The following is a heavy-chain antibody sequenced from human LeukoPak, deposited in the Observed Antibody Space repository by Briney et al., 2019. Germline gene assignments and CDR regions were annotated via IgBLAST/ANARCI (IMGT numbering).Heavy chain of an antibody. Sequence: GGSLRLSCAASGFSFSNYAMTWVRQAPGKGLEWVSSITESGGYTYYADSVKGRFTISRDNSKNTLFLQMNGLRVEDTAVYYCAKDFSGSWQFDPWGQGTLVTVSS. J-gene: IGHJ5*02. D-gene: IGHD1-26*01. CDR3: AKDFSGSWQFDP. CDR1: GFSFSNYA. V-gene: IGHV3-23*01. CDR2: ITESGGYT.